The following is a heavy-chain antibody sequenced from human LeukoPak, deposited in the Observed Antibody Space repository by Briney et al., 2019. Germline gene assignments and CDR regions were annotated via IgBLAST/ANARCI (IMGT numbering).Heavy chain of an antibody. CDR2: INPGGSHI. J-gene: IGHJ5*02. CDR3: ARKNPTALRNNWFDP. D-gene: IGHD5-18*01. V-gene: IGHV5-51*01. CDR1: GYSFTNYW. Sequence: GESLKISCKGSGYSFTNYWIAWVRQMPVKGLEWMGAINPGGSHIRYSPSFQGQVTISTDKSISTAYLQWSSLKASDTAIYYCARKNPTALRNNWFDPWGQGTLVTVSS.